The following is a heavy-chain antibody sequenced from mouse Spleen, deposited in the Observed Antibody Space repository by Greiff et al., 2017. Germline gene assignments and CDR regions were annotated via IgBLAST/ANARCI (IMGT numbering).Heavy chain of an antibody. CDR3: ARGDTTDYYAMDY. Sequence: VQLQQPGAELVKPGASVKMSCKASGYTFTSYWITWVKQRPGQGLEWIGDIYPGSGSTNYNEKFKSKATLTVDTSSSTAYMQLSSLTSEDSAVYYCARGDTTDYYAMDYWGQGTSVTVSS. V-gene: IGHV1-55*01. D-gene: IGHD1-1*01. CDR2: IYPGSGST. CDR1: GYTFTSYW. J-gene: IGHJ4*01.